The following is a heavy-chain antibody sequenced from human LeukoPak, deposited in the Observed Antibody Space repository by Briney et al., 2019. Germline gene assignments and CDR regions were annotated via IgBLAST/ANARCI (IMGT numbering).Heavy chain of an antibody. Sequence: PGGSLRLSGAASGFTFSSYAMSWVRQAPGKGLEWVSAISGSGGSTYYADSVKGRFTISRDNSKNTLYLQMNSLRAEDTAVYYCAKDRTYGGSYYGDFQHWGQGTLVTVSS. D-gene: IGHD1-26*01. V-gene: IGHV3-23*01. CDR3: AKDRTYGGSYYGDFQH. J-gene: IGHJ1*01. CDR2: ISGSGGST. CDR1: GFTFSSYA.